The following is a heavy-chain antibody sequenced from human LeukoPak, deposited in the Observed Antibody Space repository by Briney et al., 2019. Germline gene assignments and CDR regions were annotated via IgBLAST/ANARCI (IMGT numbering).Heavy chain of an antibody. CDR3: ARARAHLKYYYDNSGYYYFDY. J-gene: IGHJ4*02. CDR1: GGSFSGYY. CDR2: TNHSGST. D-gene: IGHD3-22*01. Sequence: SETLSLTCAVYGGSFSGYYWSWIRQPPGKGLECIGETNHSGSTNYNPSLKSRVTISVDTSKNQFSLKLSSVTAADTAVYYCARARAHLKYYYDNSGYYYFDYWGQGTLVTVSS. V-gene: IGHV4-34*01.